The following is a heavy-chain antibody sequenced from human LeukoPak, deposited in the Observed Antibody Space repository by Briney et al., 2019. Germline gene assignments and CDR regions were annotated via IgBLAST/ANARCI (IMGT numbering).Heavy chain of an antibody. V-gene: IGHV1-2*02. Sequence: ASVKVSCKASGYTFIGYYIHWVRQAPEQGLEWMGWINPNTGGTTYSQKFEGRVTMTRDTSISTAYMEVTRLKSDDTALYYCARPLKGRGGSNWFDSWGQGTLVTVSS. CDR3: ARPLKGRGGSNWFDS. D-gene: IGHD5-12*01. CDR1: GYTFIGYY. CDR2: INPNTGGT. J-gene: IGHJ5*01.